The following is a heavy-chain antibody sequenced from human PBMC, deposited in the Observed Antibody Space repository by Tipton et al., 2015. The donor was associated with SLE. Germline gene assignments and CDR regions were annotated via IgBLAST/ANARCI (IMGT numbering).Heavy chain of an antibody. CDR3: ARGPQSGLRFLEWFLDY. V-gene: IGHV3-33*01. D-gene: IGHD3-3*01. CDR2: IWYDGSNK. Sequence: RSLRLSCAASGFTFSSYGMHWVRQAPGKGLEWVAVIWYDGSNKYYADSVKGRFTISRDNSKNTLYLQMNSLRAEDTAVYNCARGPQSGLRFLEWFLDYWGQGTLVTVSS. CDR1: GFTFSSYG. J-gene: IGHJ4*02.